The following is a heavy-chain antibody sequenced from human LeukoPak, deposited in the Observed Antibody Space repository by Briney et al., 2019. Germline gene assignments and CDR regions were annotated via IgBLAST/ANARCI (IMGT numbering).Heavy chain of an antibody. CDR1: GYTFTSYG. Sequence: GASVKVSSKASGYTFTSYGISWVRQAPGQGLEWMGWISAYNGNTNYAQKLQGRVTMTTDTSTSTAYVELRSLRSDDTAVYYCARVDGVAARHSPYYFDYWGQGTLVTVSS. D-gene: IGHD6-6*01. CDR3: ARVDGVAARHSPYYFDY. CDR2: ISAYNGNT. J-gene: IGHJ4*02. V-gene: IGHV1-18*01.